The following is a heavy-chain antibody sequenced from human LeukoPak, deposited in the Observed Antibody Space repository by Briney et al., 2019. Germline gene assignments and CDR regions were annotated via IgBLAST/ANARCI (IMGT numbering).Heavy chain of an antibody. CDR3: ASAHIAGYYYYYMDV. CDR1: GGSISSYY. Sequence: PSETLSLTCTVSGGSISSYYWSWIRQPPGKGLEWIGYIYYSGSTNYNPSLKSRVTISVDTSKNQFSLKLSSVTAADTAVYYCASAHIAGYYYYYMDVWGKGTTVTVSS. D-gene: IGHD1-14*01. J-gene: IGHJ6*03. V-gene: IGHV4-59*12. CDR2: IYYSGST.